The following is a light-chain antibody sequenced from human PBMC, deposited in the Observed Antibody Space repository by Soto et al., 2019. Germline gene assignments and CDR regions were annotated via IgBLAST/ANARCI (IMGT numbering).Light chain of an antibody. CDR2: AAS. V-gene: IGKV1-9*01. CDR3: QQLNTYHLFT. Sequence: DIQLTQSPSFLSASVGDRVTITCRASQDISRYLAWYQQKAVKAPKLLIYAASTLQKGVPSRFSGSGSGTEFTLTISSLQPDDFATYYCQQLNTYHLFTFGPGTEVDI. CDR1: QDISRY. J-gene: IGKJ3*01.